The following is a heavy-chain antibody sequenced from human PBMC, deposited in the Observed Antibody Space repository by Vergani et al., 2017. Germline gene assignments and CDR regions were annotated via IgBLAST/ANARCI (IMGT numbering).Heavy chain of an antibody. CDR2: IYYSGRT. CDR3: ARVVVVPAAMHYYYYDYIDV. Sequence: QVQLQESGPGLVKPSETLSLTCTVSGGSISSYYWSWIRQPPGNGLEWIGYIYYSGRTNYNPTLNSRVTISVDTSKNQFSLKLSSVTGADTAVYYCARVVVVPAAMHYYYYDYIDVWGKGTTVTVSS. V-gene: IGHV4-59*01. J-gene: IGHJ6*03. CDR1: GGSISSYY. D-gene: IGHD2-2*01.